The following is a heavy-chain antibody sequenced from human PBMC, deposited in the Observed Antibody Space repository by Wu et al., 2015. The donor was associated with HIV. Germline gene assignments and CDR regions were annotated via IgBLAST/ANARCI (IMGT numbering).Heavy chain of an antibody. Sequence: QVQLVQSGAEVKKPGASVKVSCKASGYTFSSNDINWVRQATGQGLEWMGWMNPNSGNTGYAQKFQGRVTMTRNTSINTAYMELSSLRSEDTAVYYCARGRGSYYDHLFFDYWGQGTLVTVSS. D-gene: IGHD1-26*01. CDR1: GYTFSSND. CDR2: MNPNSGNT. V-gene: IGHV1-8*01. CDR3: ARGRGSYYDHLFFDY. J-gene: IGHJ4*02.